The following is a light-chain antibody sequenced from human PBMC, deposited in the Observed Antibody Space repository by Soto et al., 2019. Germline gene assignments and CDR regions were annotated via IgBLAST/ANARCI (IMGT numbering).Light chain of an antibody. Sequence: DIVMTQSPDSLAVSLGERATINCKSSQSVLYSSDNKNYLSWYQQKPGQPPRLLIYWASTRESGVPERFSGSGSGTDFTLTISSLQAEDAAVSYCQQSYSTWTFGQGTKVEI. V-gene: IGKV4-1*01. J-gene: IGKJ1*01. CDR3: QQSYSTWT. CDR1: QSVLYSSDNKNY. CDR2: WAS.